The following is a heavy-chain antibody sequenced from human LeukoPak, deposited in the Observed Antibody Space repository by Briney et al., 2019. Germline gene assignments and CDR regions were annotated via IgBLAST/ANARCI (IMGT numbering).Heavy chain of an antibody. CDR2: INHSGST. V-gene: IGHV4-34*01. CDR1: GGSFSGYY. Sequence: SETLSLTCAVYGGSFSGYYWSWIRQPPGKGLEWIGEINHSGSTNYNPSLKSRVTVSVDTSKNQFSLKLSSVTAADTAVYYCARLSIAVAGTEQFDYWGQGTLVTVSS. J-gene: IGHJ4*02. D-gene: IGHD6-19*01. CDR3: ARLSIAVAGTEQFDY.